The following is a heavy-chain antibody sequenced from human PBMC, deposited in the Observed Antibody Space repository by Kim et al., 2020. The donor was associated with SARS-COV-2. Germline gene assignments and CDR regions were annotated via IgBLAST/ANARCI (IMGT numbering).Heavy chain of an antibody. CDR2: IKQDGSEK. J-gene: IGHJ4*02. Sequence: GGSLRLSCAASGFTFSSYWMSWVRQAPGKGLEWVANIKQDGSEKYYVDSVKGRFTISRDNAKNSLYLQMNSLRAEDTAVYYCARDLESYYGSGSYFDYWGQGTLVTVSS. CDR3: ARDLESYYGSGSYFDY. CDR1: GFTFSSYW. D-gene: IGHD3-10*01. V-gene: IGHV3-7*03.